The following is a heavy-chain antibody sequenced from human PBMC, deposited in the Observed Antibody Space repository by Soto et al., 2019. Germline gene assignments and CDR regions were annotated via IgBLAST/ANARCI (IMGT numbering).Heavy chain of an antibody. D-gene: IGHD3-16*01. CDR3: VKSDCDSAACHRLAQ. J-gene: IGHJ4*01. CDR2: ISGSGDFT. V-gene: IGHV3-23*01. CDR1: GFIFSNYA. Sequence: PGGSLRLSCAASGFIFSNYAMSWVRQAPRKGLEWVSSISGSGDFTSYTDSVKGRFTISRDNSRSTLYLQVNNLRAEDTAVYYCVKSDCDSAACHRLAQWGQGTLVTVPS.